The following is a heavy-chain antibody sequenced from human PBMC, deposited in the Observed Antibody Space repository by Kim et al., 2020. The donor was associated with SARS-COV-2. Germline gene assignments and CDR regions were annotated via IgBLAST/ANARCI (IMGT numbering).Heavy chain of an antibody. Sequence: VSVKVSCKASGYTFTSYAMHWVRQAPGQRLEWMGWINAGNGNTKYSQKFQGRVTITRDTSASTAYMELSSLRSEDTAVYYCARTSSTSSTDNYYYYGMDVWGQGTTVTVSS. CDR2: INAGNGNT. CDR3: ARTSSTSSTDNYYYYGMDV. V-gene: IGHV1-3*01. CDR1: GYTFTSYA. D-gene: IGHD2-2*01. J-gene: IGHJ6*02.